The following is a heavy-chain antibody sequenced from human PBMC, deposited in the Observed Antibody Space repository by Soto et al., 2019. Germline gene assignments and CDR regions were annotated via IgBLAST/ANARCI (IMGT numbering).Heavy chain of an antibody. CDR1: GGTFSSYA. Sequence: GASVKVSCKASGGTFSSYAISWVRQAPGQGLEWMGGIIPIFGTANYAQKFQGRVTITADESTSTAYMELSSLRSEDTAVYYCARGRYYDFWSGPSYYYYYYMDGWGKGTTVTVSS. D-gene: IGHD3-3*01. V-gene: IGHV1-69*13. CDR3: ARGRYYDFWSGPSYYYYYYMDG. CDR2: IIPIFGTA. J-gene: IGHJ6*03.